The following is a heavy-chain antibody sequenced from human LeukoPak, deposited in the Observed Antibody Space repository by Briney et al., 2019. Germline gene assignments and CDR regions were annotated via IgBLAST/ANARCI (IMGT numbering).Heavy chain of an antibody. J-gene: IGHJ6*02. CDR1: GYTLTELS. V-gene: IGHV1-24*01. CDR3: ATGGHYYGSAYYYYYGMDV. D-gene: IGHD3-10*01. CDR2: FDPEDGET. Sequence: ASVKVSCKGSGYTLTELSMHWVRQAPGKGLEWMGGFDPEDGETIYAQKFQGRVTMTEDTSTDTAYMELSSLRSEDTAVYYCATGGHYYGSAYYYYYGMDVWGQGTTVTVSS.